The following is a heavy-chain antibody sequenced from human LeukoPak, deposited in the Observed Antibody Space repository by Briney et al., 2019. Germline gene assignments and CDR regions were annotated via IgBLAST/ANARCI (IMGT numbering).Heavy chain of an antibody. CDR3: ARGDIVVVVAVTEYYFDY. CDR1: GYTFTHYY. V-gene: IGHV1-2*02. Sequence: ASVKVSCKASGYTFTHYYMHWVRQAPGKGLEWMGLINPNRGGSNYAQKFQGRVTMTRDTSISTAYMELSGLRSDDTAVYYCARGDIVVVVAVTEYYFDYWGQGTLVTVSS. CDR2: INPNRGGS. D-gene: IGHD2-15*01. J-gene: IGHJ4*02.